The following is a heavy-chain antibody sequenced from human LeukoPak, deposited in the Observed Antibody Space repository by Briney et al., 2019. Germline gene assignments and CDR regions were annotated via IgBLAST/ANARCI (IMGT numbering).Heavy chain of an antibody. CDR2: INPDSGGT. J-gene: IGHJ1*01. V-gene: IGHV1-2*02. CDR3: ARGPDCCNIGWYLY. Sequence: PGESLKISCKGSGYSFPSYWIGWVRQAPGQGLEWMGWINPDSGGTNYAQNFQGRVTMTRDTSITTAYMELTRLRSDDTAVYSCARGPDCCNIGWYLYWGQGTLVTVSS. CDR1: GYSFPSYW. D-gene: IGHD6-19*01.